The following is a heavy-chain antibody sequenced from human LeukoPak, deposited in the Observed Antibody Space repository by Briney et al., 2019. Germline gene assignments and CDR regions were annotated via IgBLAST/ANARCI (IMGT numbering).Heavy chain of an antibody. V-gene: IGHV3-30*02. J-gene: IGHJ6*03. CDR2: IQNDGSNE. D-gene: IGHD2-8*01. CDR1: GFTFSNYE. CDR3: AKDRCSNGIGCYYYYMDV. Sequence: GGSLRLSCAASGFTFSNYEMNWVRQAPGKGLEWVAYIQNDGSNEQYADSVKGRFSISRDSSKNILYLQMNSLRAEDTAVYYCAKDRCSNGIGCYYYYMDVWGKGTTVTISS.